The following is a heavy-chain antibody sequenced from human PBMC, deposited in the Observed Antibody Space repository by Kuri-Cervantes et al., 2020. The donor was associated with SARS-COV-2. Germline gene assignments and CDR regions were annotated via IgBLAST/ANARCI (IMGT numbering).Heavy chain of an antibody. CDR2: IIPIFGTA. J-gene: IGHJ6*03. D-gene: IGHD4-17*01. V-gene: IGHV1-69*13. CDR3: ARDWTTTVTLGYYYYYMDV. CDR1: GGTFSSYA. Sequence: SVKVSCKASGGTFSSYAISWVRQAPGQGLEWMGGIIPIFGTANYAQKFQGRVTITADESTSTAYMELSSLRSEDTAVYYCARDWTTTVTLGYYYYYMDVWGKGTTVTVSS.